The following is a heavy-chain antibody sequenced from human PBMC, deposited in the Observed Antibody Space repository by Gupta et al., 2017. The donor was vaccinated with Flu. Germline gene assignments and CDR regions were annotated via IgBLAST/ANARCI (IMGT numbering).Heavy chain of an antibody. CDR2: ISYDGSNK. CDR1: SYG. J-gene: IGHJ4*02. CDR3: AKDFTGFTMVRGLIIRYFDY. D-gene: IGHD3-10*01. Sequence: SYGMHWVRQAPGKGLEWVAVISYDGSNKYYADSVKGRFTISRDNSKNTLYLQMNSLRAEDTAVYYCAKDFTGFTMVRGLIIRYFDYWGQGTLVTVSS. V-gene: IGHV3-30*18.